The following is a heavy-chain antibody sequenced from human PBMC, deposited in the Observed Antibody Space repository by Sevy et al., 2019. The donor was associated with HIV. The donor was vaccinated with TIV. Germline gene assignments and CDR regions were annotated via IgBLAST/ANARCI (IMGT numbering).Heavy chain of an antibody. J-gene: IGHJ6*02. V-gene: IGHV4-59*01. CDR1: GGSISSYY. D-gene: IGHD5-18*01. CDR2: IYYSGST. CDR3: ARSGTAMGYYYYGMDV. Sequence: SETLSLTCTVSGGSISSYYWSWIRQPPGKGLEWIGYIYYSGSTNYSPSLKSRVTISVDTSKNQFSLKLSSVTAADTAVYYCARSGTAMGYYYYGMDVWGQGTTVTVSS.